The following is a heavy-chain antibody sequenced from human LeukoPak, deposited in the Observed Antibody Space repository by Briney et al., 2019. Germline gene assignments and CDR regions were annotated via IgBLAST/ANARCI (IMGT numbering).Heavy chain of an antibody. CDR3: ARLPGNTRDYFDY. J-gene: IGHJ4*02. V-gene: IGHV3-21*01. CDR2: ISSSSSYI. CDR1: GFTFSSYS. D-gene: IGHD1-26*01. Sequence: GGSLRLSCAASGFTFSSYSMNWVRQAPGKGLEWVSSISSSSSYIYYADSVKGRFTISRDNAKNSLYLQMNSLRAEDTAVYYCARLPGNTRDYFDYWGQGTLVTVSS.